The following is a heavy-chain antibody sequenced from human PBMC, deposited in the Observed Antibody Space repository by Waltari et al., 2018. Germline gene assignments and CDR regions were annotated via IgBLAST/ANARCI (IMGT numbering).Heavy chain of an antibody. D-gene: IGHD3-3*01. V-gene: IGHV4-38-2*02. CDR3: ARDPDVLRFMFEY. CDR2: GYESGTT. CDR1: GYSIRSGYY. J-gene: IGHJ4*02. Sequence: QVQLQESGPGLVKPSETLSLTCTVSGYSIRSGYYWGWIRRPPGKGLEWVGSGYESGTTYYNPSLKNRINMSVDTSKNQFSLKLRSVTAADTAVYYCARDPDVLRFMFEYWGQGILVTVSS.